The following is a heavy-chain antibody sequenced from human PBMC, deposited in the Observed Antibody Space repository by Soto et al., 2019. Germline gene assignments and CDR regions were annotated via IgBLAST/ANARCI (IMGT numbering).Heavy chain of an antibody. J-gene: IGHJ4*02. CDR3: ARDMMSSGSFGIIDY. CDR2: INPNSGGT. Sequence: ASVKVSCKASGYTFTGYYMHWVRQAPGQGLEWMGWINPNSGGTNYAQKFQGRVTMTRDTSISTAYMELSRLRSDDTAVYYCARDMMSSGSFGIIDYWGQGTLVTVSS. V-gene: IGHV1-2*02. CDR1: GYTFTGYY. D-gene: IGHD3-22*01.